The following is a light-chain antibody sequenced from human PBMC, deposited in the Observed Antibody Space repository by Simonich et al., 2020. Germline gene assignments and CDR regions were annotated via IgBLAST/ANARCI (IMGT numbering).Light chain of an antibody. V-gene: IGKV1-27*01. CDR2: AAS. CDR1: QGISNY. CDR3: QKYNGAPRT. Sequence: DIQMTQSPSSLSASVGDRVTITCRASQGISNYLAWYQQKPGQVPKLLIYAASTWQTGVPSRFSGSGSGTEFTLTISSMQPEDVATYYCQKYNGAPRTFGQGTKVEIK. J-gene: IGKJ1*01.